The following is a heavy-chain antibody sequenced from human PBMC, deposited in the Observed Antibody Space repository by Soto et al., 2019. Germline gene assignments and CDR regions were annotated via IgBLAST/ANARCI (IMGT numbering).Heavy chain of an antibody. J-gene: IGHJ4*02. CDR3: ARASYDSSTYYLDY. Sequence: SETVSLTCTVSGASISSGDYYWTWIRQPPGKGLEWIGSIYYSGSTYYNPSLKSRVTISVDTSNNQFSLKLSSVTAADTAVYYCARASYDSSTYYLDYWGQGTLVTVS. CDR2: IYYSGST. CDR1: GASISSGDYY. V-gene: IGHV4-30-4*01. D-gene: IGHD3-22*01.